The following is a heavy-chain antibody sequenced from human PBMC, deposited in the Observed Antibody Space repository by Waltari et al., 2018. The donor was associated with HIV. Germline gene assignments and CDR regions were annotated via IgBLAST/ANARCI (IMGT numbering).Heavy chain of an antibody. V-gene: IGHV4-39*01. CDR1: GGSISSSSYY. J-gene: IGHJ4*02. CDR3: AGQLVGATPFLDY. D-gene: IGHD1-26*01. CDR2: IYYSGST. Sequence: QLQLQESGPGLVKPSETLSLTCPVSGGSISSSSYYWGWIRQPPGKGLEWIGSIYYSGSTYYNPSLKSRVTVSVDTSKTQFSLKLSSVTAADTAVYYWAGQLVGATPFLDYWGQGTLVTVSS.